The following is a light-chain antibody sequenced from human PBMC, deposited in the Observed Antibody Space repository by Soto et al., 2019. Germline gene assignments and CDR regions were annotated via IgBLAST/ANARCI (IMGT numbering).Light chain of an antibody. J-gene: IGLJ1*01. CDR1: SSDVGGYNY. CDR2: DVS. CDR3: SAYASSSLQV. Sequence: QSALTQPASVSGSPGQSITISCTGTSSDVGGYNYVSWYQQHPGKAPKLMIYDVSNRPSGVSNRFSGSKSGNTASLTISRFLAEDEADYYYSAYASSSLQVFGTGTKVTV. V-gene: IGLV2-14*03.